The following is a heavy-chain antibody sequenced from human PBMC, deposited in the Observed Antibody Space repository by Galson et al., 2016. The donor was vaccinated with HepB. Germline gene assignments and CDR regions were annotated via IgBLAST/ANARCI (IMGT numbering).Heavy chain of an antibody. CDR2: IYYIRTT. Sequence: SETLSLTCTVSGASVTTENYYWNWFRQPTGKGLAWIGYIYYIRTTHYNPSLNSRVTISIDPSKNQVSLNLTSVTAADTAVYYCAREGAYGESDYWAQGTVVTVSS. CDR1: GASVTTENYY. CDR3: AREGAYGESDY. J-gene: IGHJ4*02. D-gene: IGHD4-17*01. V-gene: IGHV4-61*01.